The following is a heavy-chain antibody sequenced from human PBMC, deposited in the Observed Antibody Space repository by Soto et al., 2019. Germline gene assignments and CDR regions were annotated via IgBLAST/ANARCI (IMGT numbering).Heavy chain of an antibody. D-gene: IGHD3-3*01. Sequence: GGSLRLSCVASGFSLSDYAVNWVRQAPGKGLEWVSFISSDSRTIYYADSVEGRFTVSRDNARNSVSLQMDSLRDEDAAVYYCARIKLVEWFFINVDVYDMDVWGQGTPVTGSS. CDR1: GFSLSDYA. CDR3: ARIKLVEWFFINVDVYDMDV. V-gene: IGHV3-48*02. J-gene: IGHJ6*02. CDR2: ISSDSRTI.